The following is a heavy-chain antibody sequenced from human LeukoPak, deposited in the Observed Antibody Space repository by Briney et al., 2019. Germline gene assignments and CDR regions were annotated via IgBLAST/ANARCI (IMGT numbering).Heavy chain of an antibody. Sequence: GGSLRLSCAASGFTFDDYTMHWVRQAPGKGLEWVSLISWDGGSTYYADSVKGRFTISRDNSKNSLYLQMNSLRTEDTALYYCARSPLRDGYNCYIDYWGQGTLVTVSS. CDR1: GFTFDDYT. J-gene: IGHJ4*02. D-gene: IGHD5-24*01. CDR3: ARSPLRDGYNCYIDY. V-gene: IGHV3-43*01. CDR2: ISWDGGST.